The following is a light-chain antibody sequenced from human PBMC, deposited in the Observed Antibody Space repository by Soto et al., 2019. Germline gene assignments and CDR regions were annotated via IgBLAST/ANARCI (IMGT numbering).Light chain of an antibody. V-gene: IGKV3-20*01. CDR1: QSVAGNS. Sequence: EIVLTQSPGTLSLSPGDGATLSCRASQSVAGNSLAWYRHKPGQAPRLLIYGASNRATGIPGRFSGSGSGTDLTLTISRLEPEDFAVYYCQQDGSSRDTFGQGTKLEIK. J-gene: IGKJ2*01. CDR3: QQDGSSRDT. CDR2: GAS.